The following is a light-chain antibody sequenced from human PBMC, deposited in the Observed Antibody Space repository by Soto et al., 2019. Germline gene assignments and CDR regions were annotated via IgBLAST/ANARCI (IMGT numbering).Light chain of an antibody. V-gene: IGLV2-14*01. CDR3: NSYTSSSTQV. CDR2: EVS. J-gene: IGLJ1*01. Sequence: QSVLTQPASVSGSPGQSITISCTGTSSDVGGYNYVSWYQQHPGKAPKLMIYEVSNRPSGVSNRFSGSKSGNTASLTISGLQAEDEADYYCNSYTSSSTQVFGTGTRSPS. CDR1: SSDVGGYNY.